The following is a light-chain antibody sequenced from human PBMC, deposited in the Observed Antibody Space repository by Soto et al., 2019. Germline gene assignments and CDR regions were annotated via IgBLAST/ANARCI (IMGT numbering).Light chain of an antibody. CDR2: DVN. J-gene: IGLJ1*01. CDR1: SSDVGAYNY. V-gene: IGLV2-11*01. CDR3: CSYEGSYTLAYG. Sequence: QSALTQPRSVSGSPGQSVTISCTGTSSDVGAYNYVSWYQQHPGKAPKLMIYDVNKRPSGVPDRFSGSKSGNTASLTISGLQAEDEADYYCCSYEGSYTLAYGFGTGTKLTVL.